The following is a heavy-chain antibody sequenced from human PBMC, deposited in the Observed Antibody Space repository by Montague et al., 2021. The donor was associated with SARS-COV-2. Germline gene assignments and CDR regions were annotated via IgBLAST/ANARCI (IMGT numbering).Heavy chain of an antibody. CDR2: IYYSGST. J-gene: IGHJ4*02. CDR1: DGSISSYY. D-gene: IGHD6-13*01. V-gene: IGHV4-59*01. CDR3: ASHFVWQQLST. Sequence: SETLSLTCTVSDGSISSYYWSWIRQPPGKGLEWIGYIYYSGSTNYNPSLRSRVSIFLDNSKNQFSLILTSVTAADTAMYYCASHFVWQQLSTWGQGTLVSVSS.